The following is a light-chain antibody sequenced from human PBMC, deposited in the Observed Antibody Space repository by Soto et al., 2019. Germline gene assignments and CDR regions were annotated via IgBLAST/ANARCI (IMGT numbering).Light chain of an antibody. CDR1: ISNIGAGYD. Sequence: QSVLTQPPSVSGAPGQRLTISCTGSISNIGAGYDVHWYQQLPGRAPKLLIYGNTNRPSGVPDRFSGSKSGTSASLAITGLQAEDEADYYCLSFDSSLNVVFGGGTQITVL. V-gene: IGLV1-40*01. J-gene: IGLJ2*01. CDR2: GNT. CDR3: LSFDSSLNVV.